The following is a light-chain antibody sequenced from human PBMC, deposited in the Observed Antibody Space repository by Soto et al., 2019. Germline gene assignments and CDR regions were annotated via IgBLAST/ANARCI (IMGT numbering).Light chain of an antibody. CDR2: DAA. CDR3: QHSHNLPFT. Sequence: DIHMTQSPSSLAASVGDRVTITCQASQDISKYLSWYQQKPGKAPKLLIYDAANLQTGVPSRFSGGGSGTHFALTISSLQPEDIATHYCQHSHNLPFTFGPGTKVDVK. CDR1: QDISKY. V-gene: IGKV1-33*01. J-gene: IGKJ3*01.